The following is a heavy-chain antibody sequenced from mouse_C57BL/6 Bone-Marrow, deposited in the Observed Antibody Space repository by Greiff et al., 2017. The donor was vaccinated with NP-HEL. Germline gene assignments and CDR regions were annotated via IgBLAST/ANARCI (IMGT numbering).Heavy chain of an antibody. J-gene: IGHJ4*01. CDR1: GYTFTSYW. D-gene: IGHD2-5*01. V-gene: IGHV1-59*01. CDR2: IDPSDSYT. CDR3: ARWYYSNYGAMDY. Sequence: VQLQQPGAELVRPGTSVKLSCKASGYTFTSYWLHWVKQRPGQGLEWIGVIDPSDSYTNYNQKLKGKATLTVDTSSSTAYMQLSSLTSEDSAVYYCARWYYSNYGAMDYWGQGTSVTVSS.